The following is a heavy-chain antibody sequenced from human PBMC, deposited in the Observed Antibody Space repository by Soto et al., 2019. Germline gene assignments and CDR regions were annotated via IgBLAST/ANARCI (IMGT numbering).Heavy chain of an antibody. J-gene: IGHJ1*01. CDR3: ARAYYYDSSGYLLQH. CDR1: GFTFSGSA. CDR2: IRSKANSYAT. D-gene: IGHD3-22*01. Sequence: HPGGSLRLSCAASGFTFSGSAMHWVRQASGKGLEWVGRIRSKANSYATAYAASVKGRFTISRDDSKNTAYLQMNSLKTEDTAVYYCARAYYYDSSGYLLQHWGQGTLVTVSS. V-gene: IGHV3-73*01.